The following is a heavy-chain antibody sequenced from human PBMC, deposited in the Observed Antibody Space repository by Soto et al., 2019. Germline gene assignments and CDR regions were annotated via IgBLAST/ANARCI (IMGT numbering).Heavy chain of an antibody. CDR2: LHSGGDT. J-gene: IGHJ6*02. D-gene: IGHD3-10*01. Sequence: GGSLRLSCAASGIPVSSNYMTWVRQAPGKGLEWVSVLHSGGDTYYANSVKGRFTISRHDSTNTLFLQMNSLTPEDTAVYYCARDGPYYYASRMDVWGQGTTVTVSS. V-gene: IGHV3-53*04. CDR3: ARDGPYYYASRMDV. CDR1: GIPVSSNY.